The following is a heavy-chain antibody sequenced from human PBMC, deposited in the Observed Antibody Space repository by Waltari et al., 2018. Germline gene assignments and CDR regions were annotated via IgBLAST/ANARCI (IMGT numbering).Heavy chain of an antibody. D-gene: IGHD3-9*01. CDR2: IYYNGNT. Sequence: QLQVQESGPGLVKPSETLSLTCTVSGGAITTTNYYWGWIRQPPGKGLEWIGSIYYNGNTYYNPSLKSRVTISADTSKNQFSLNLNSVTAADTAVYYCASLLTGDRGQGVLVTVSS. J-gene: IGHJ4*02. V-gene: IGHV4-39*01. CDR3: ASLLTGD. CDR1: GGAITTTNYY.